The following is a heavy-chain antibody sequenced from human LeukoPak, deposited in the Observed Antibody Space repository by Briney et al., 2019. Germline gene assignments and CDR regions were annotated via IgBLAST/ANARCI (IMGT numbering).Heavy chain of an antibody. CDR2: ISRSSSPM. V-gene: IGHV3-48*02. CDR1: GFTFSSYS. Sequence: PGGSLRLSCVASGFTFSSYSMNWVRQAPGKGLEWVSYISRSSSPMYYADFVKGRFTISRDNAKNSLYLQMNSLRDEDTAVYYCARGHCRYSYEGSGECAYWYFDLWGRGTLVTVSS. D-gene: IGHD3-22*01. CDR3: ARGHCRYSYEGSGECAYWYFDL. J-gene: IGHJ2*01.